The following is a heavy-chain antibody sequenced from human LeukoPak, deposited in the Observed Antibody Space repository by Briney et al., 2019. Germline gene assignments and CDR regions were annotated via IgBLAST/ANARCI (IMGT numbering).Heavy chain of an antibody. CDR2: IWYDGSNK. D-gene: IGHD3-16*01. J-gene: IGHJ4*02. CDR1: GFTFSSYG. V-gene: IGHV3-33*01. CDR3: AAWGRDPLDY. Sequence: GRSLRLSCAASGFTFSSYGMHWVRQAPGKGLEWVAVIWYDGSNKYYADSVEGRFTISRDNSKNTLYLQMNSLRAEDTAVYYCAAWGRDPLDYWGQGTLVTVSS.